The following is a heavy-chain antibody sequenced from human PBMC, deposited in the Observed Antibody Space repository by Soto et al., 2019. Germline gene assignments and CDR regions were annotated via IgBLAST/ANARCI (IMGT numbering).Heavy chain of an antibody. CDR3: ARSGIAASMYYFDY. D-gene: IGHD6-25*01. CDR2: IIPILGIA. V-gene: IGHV1-69*02. CDR1: GGTFSSYT. J-gene: IGHJ4*02. Sequence: QVQLVQSGAEVKKPGSSVKVSCKASGGTFSSYTISWVRQAPGRGLEWMGRIIPILGIANYAQKFQGRVTITADKSTSTAYMELSSLRSEDTAVYYCARSGIAASMYYFDYWGQGTLVTVSS.